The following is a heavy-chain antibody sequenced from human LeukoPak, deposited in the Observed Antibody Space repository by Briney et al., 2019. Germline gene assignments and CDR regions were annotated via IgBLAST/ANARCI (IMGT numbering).Heavy chain of an antibody. CDR3: ATEKAYCGGDCYPLDAFDI. CDR1: GYTLTELS. J-gene: IGHJ3*02. Sequence: ASVKVSCTVSGYTLTELSMHWVRQAPGKGLEWMGGFDPEDGETIYAQKFQGRVTMTEDTSTDTAYMELSSLRSEDTAVYYCATEKAYCGGDCYPLDAFDIWGQGTMVTVSS. CDR2: FDPEDGET. V-gene: IGHV1-24*01. D-gene: IGHD2-21*02.